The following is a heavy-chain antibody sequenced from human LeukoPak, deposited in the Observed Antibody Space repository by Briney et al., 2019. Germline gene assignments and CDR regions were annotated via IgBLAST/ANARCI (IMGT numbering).Heavy chain of an antibody. J-gene: IGHJ4*02. V-gene: IGHV4-59*01. CDR3: ARRPYSSGWYYLDY. CDR2: IYYGERT. D-gene: IGHD6-19*01. CDR1: GGSISGYY. Sequence: SETLSLTCTVSGGSISGYYWNWIRQPPGKGLEWIGYIYYGERTNYNPSLKSRVTISVDTSNHQFSLKLTSVTAEDTAVYYCARRPYSSGWYYLDYWGQGTPVTVSS.